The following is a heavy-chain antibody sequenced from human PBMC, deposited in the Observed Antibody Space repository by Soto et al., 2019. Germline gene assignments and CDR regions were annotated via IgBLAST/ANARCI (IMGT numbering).Heavy chain of an antibody. Sequence: ASVKVSCKASGYTFTSYDINWVRQATGQGLEWMGWMNPNSGNTGYAQKFQGRVTMTRNTSISTAYMELSSLRSEDTAVYYCARGPPYSIKDIVLMVYAVNWFDPWGQGTLVTVSS. D-gene: IGHD2-8*01. V-gene: IGHV1-8*01. CDR2: MNPNSGNT. CDR1: GYTFTSYD. J-gene: IGHJ5*02. CDR3: ARGPPYSIKDIVLMVYAVNWFDP.